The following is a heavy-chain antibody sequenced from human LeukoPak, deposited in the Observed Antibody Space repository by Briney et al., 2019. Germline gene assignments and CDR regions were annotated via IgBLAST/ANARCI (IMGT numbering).Heavy chain of an antibody. CDR2: LIPLFGRS. CDR1: GGTFSSDA. D-gene: IGHD3-10*01. CDR3: STSNRDFLSGSPFQHYHSMDV. Sequence: ASVKVSCKASGGTFSSDAISWVRKAPGQGLEWMGGLIPLFGRSNYAQKFQGRVTLTTDESTTTAYMELSSLRSEDTAVYYCSTSNRDFLSGSPFQHYHSMDVWGQGTTVTVSS. V-gene: IGHV1-69*05. J-gene: IGHJ6*02.